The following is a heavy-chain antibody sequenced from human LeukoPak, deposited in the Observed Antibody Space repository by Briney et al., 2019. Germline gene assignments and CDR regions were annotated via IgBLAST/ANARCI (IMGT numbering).Heavy chain of an antibody. CDR1: GGSISSGSYY. CDR2: IYASGST. J-gene: IGHJ4*02. V-gene: IGHV4-61*02. Sequence: SETLSLTCTVSGGSISSGSYYWSWIRQPAGKGLEWIGRIYASGSTNYNPSLKSRVTISVDTSKKQFSLKLSSVTAADTAVYYCASMYSETYRYFDYWGQGTLVTVSS. CDR3: ASMYSETYRYFDY. D-gene: IGHD1-26*01.